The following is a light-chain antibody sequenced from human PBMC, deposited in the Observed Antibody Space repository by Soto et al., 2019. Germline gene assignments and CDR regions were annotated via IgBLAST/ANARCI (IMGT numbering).Light chain of an antibody. CDR3: MQALQTPRT. CDR1: QSLLHSNGHSY. V-gene: IGKV2-28*01. J-gene: IGKJ1*01. Sequence: DIVMTQSPLSLPVTPGESASISCSSSQSLLHSNGHSYLDWYLQKPGQSPQLLIYLGSNRASGVPDRFSGSGSGTDFTLKISRGEAEDVGVYYCMQALQTPRTFGQGTKVQIK. CDR2: LGS.